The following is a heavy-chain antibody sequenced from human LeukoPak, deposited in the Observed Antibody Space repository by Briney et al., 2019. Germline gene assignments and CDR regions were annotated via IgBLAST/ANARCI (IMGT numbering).Heavy chain of an antibody. D-gene: IGHD2-2*01. CDR2: IYHSGST. Sequence: PSETLSLTCAVSGYSISSGYYWGWIRQPPGKGLEWIGSIYHSGSTYYNPSLKSRVTISVDTSKNLFSLKLSSVTAADTAVYYCARLHIVVVPAAIDYWGQGTLVTVSS. V-gene: IGHV4-38-2*01. CDR3: ARLHIVVVPAAIDY. J-gene: IGHJ4*02. CDR1: GYSISSGYY.